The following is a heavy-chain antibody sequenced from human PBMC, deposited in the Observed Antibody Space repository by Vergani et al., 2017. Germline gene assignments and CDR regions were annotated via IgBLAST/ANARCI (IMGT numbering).Heavy chain of an antibody. CDR2: FYYSGST. Sequence: QVQLQESGPGLVKPSETLSLACTVSGDSITNYYWSWIRQPPGKGLEWIGYFYYSGSTNYNPSLKSSVTISVDTSKNQFSLKLTSCTAADTAGYYCARVRRTSDTAMVKGTGKRHYYYYYGMDVWGQGTTVTVAS. J-gene: IGHJ6*02. D-gene: IGHD5-18*01. CDR3: ARVRRTSDTAMVKGTGKRHYYYYYGMDV. V-gene: IGHV4-59*01. CDR1: GDSITNYY.